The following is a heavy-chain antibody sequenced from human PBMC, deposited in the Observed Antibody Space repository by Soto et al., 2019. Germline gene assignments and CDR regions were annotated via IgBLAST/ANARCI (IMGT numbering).Heavy chain of an antibody. CDR1: GYTFTSYG. D-gene: IGHD1-26*01. Sequence: ASVKVSCKASGYTFTSYGISWVRQAPGQGLEWMGWINAYNGNTNYSQKFQGRVTITRDTSASTAYMELSSLRFEDTAVYYCARGRKWGPMSEAYYYYGMDVWGQGTTVTVSS. J-gene: IGHJ6*02. V-gene: IGHV1-18*01. CDR2: INAYNGNT. CDR3: ARGRKWGPMSEAYYYYGMDV.